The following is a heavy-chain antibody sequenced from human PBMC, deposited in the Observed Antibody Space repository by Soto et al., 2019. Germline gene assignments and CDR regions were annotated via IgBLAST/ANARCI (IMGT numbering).Heavy chain of an antibody. CDR1: GNSLSKLS. J-gene: IGHJ4*02. V-gene: IGHV1-24*01. CDR2: FAREHGEL. Sequence: GASVKVSCKVSGNSLSKLSIYWVRQAPGKGLECMGGFAREHGELVYAEGCQGRLTMTEDTPTDTVYMDLTSLRSEDTAVYFCAAVLLPPYEFAFAGLVAGAFDYWGQGTPVTVSS. D-gene: IGHD3-16*02. CDR3: AAVLLPPYEFAFAGLVAGAFDY.